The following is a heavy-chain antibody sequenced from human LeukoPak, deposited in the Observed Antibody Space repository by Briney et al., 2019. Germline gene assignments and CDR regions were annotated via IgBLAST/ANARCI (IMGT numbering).Heavy chain of an antibody. CDR1: GGSISSGSYY. V-gene: IGHV4-61*02. D-gene: IGHD3-10*01. J-gene: IGHJ4*02. CDR3: ARSGSPLDY. CDR2: IYTSGST. Sequence: SETLSLTCTVSGGSISSGSYYWSWIRQPAGKGLEWLGRIYTSGSTNYNPSLKSRVTISVDTSKNQFSLKLSSVTAADTAVYYCARSGSPLDYWGQGTLVTVSS.